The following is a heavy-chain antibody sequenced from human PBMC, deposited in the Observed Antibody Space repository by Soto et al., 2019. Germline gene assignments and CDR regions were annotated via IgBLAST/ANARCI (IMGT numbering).Heavy chain of an antibody. CDR3: AKAVGYCSSSSCRDYYYYYGMDV. V-gene: IGHV3-30*18. Sequence: PGGSLRLSCAASGFTFSSYVMHWVRQSPGKGLEWVAVISYDGSNKYYGDSVKGRFTISRDNSKNTLYLQMNSLRAEDTAVYYCAKAVGYCSSSSCRDYYYYYGMDVWGQGTTVTVSS. D-gene: IGHD2-2*01. J-gene: IGHJ6*02. CDR1: GFTFSSYV. CDR2: ISYDGSNK.